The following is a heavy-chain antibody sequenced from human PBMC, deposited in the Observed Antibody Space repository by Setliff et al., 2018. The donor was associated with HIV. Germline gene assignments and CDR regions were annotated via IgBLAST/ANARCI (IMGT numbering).Heavy chain of an antibody. J-gene: IGHJ4*02. V-gene: IGHV3-30*02. CDR2: IRYDGTDT. CDR3: AKDPHLIVGATGGLIDY. D-gene: IGHD1-26*01. Sequence: PGGSLRLSCAASGFAFSRYAIHWVRQAPGKGLEWLTFIRYDGTDTYYTDSVQGRFTISRDNSKNTLFLQMNSLRVEDTAVYYCAKDPHLIVGATGGLIDYWGQGTLVTVSS. CDR1: GFAFSRYA.